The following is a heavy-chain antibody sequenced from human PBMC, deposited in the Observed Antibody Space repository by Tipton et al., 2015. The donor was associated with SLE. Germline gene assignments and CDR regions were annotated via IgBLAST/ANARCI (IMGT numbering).Heavy chain of an antibody. CDR3: ARVLRTIFGVAPGWFDP. CDR1: GGSISSSSYY. Sequence: TLSLTCTVSGGSISSSSYYWGWIRQPPGKGLEWIGSIYYSGSTYYNPSLKSRVTISVDTSKNRFSLKLSSVTAADTAVYYCARVLRTIFGVAPGWFDPWGQGTLVTVSS. V-gene: IGHV4-39*07. CDR2: IYYSGST. D-gene: IGHD3-3*01. J-gene: IGHJ5*02.